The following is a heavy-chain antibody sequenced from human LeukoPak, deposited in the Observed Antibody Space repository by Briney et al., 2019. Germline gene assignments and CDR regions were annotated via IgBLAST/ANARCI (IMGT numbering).Heavy chain of an antibody. D-gene: IGHD2-15*01. CDR3: ARFGVVVAATYFDY. CDR1: GGSISSYY. CDR2: IYYSGST. Sequence: SETLSLTCTVSGGSISSYYWSWIRQPPGRGLEWIGYIYYSGSTNYSPSLKSRVTISVDTSRNQFSLKLSSVTAADTAVYYCARFGVVVAATYFDYWGQGTLVTVSS. V-gene: IGHV4-59*12. J-gene: IGHJ4*02.